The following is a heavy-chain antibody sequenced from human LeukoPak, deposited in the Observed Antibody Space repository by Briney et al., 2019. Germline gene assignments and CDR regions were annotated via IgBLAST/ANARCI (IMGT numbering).Heavy chain of an antibody. CDR3: ARWGSGYNLFDY. V-gene: IGHV3-20*04. Sequence: GGSLRLSCAPSGFIFEDYGMHWVRQAPGKGLEWVSGINWNGGSTGYADSVKGRFTISRDNAKNSLYLQVNSLRAEDTALYYCARWGSGYNLFDYWGQGILVTVSS. J-gene: IGHJ4*02. D-gene: IGHD3-3*01. CDR2: INWNGGST. CDR1: GFIFEDYG.